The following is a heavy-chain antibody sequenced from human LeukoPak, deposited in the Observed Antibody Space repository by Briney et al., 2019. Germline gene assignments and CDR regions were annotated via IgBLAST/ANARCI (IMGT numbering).Heavy chain of an antibody. J-gene: IGHJ2*01. CDR2: ISSSTNTI. V-gene: IGHV3-11*04. CDR3: ARDRLGGGDPGYFDL. D-gene: IGHD2-21*02. Sequence: KPGGSLRLSCAASGFTFSDYYMSWIRQAPGKGLEWVSYISSSTNTISYADSVKGRFTISRDNVKNSLYLQMNSLRDEDTAVYYCARDRLGGGDPGYFDLWGRGTLVTVSS. CDR1: GFTFSDYY.